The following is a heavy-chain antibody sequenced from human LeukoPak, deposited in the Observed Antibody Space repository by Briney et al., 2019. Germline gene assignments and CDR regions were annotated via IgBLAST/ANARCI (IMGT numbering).Heavy chain of an antibody. CDR1: GGTFSSYA. Sequence: SVKVSCKASGGTFSSYAISWVRQAPGQGLEWMGGIIPIFGTANYAQKFQGRVTITTDESTSTAYMELSSLRSEDTVVYYCARVGYCSSTSCHQTIFDYWGQGTLVTVSS. V-gene: IGHV1-69*05. D-gene: IGHD2-2*01. CDR2: IIPIFGTA. J-gene: IGHJ4*02. CDR3: ARVGYCSSTSCHQTIFDY.